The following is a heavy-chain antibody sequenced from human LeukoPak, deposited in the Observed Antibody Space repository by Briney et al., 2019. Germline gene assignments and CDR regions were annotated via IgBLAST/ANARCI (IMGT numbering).Heavy chain of an antibody. CDR3: ARALWSGPVYYGMDV. Sequence: PGGSLRLSCAASRVTLSIYAMSWARQAPGKGLEWVSSISSTSSYIYYADSMKGRFTISRDNAKNSLYLQMNSLRAEDTAVYYCARALWSGPVYYGMDVWGQGTTVTVSS. CDR2: ISSTSSYI. D-gene: IGHD3-10*01. CDR1: RVTLSIYA. J-gene: IGHJ6*02. V-gene: IGHV3-21*01.